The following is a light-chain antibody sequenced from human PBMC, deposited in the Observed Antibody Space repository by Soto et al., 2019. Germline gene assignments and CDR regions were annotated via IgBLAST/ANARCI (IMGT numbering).Light chain of an antibody. V-gene: IGLV2-23*02. J-gene: IGLJ1*01. CDR1: SSDIGSYNV. Sequence: QSALTQPASVSGSPGQSITISCTGTSSDIGSYNVVSWYQQHPGRAPKLMIYEVDKRPSGVSHRFSGSKSGNTASLTISGLQSEDEADHYCCSYARSTTFVFGGGTKVTVL. CDR2: EVD. CDR3: CSYARSTTFV.